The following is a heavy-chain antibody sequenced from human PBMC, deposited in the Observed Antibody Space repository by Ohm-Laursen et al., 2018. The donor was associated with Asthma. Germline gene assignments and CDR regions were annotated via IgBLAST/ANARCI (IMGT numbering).Heavy chain of an antibody. V-gene: IGHV1-69*01. J-gene: IGHJ4*02. D-gene: IGHD2-15*01. CDR3: ARKAGSCIVSTCYSLDF. CDR1: GGPFSTSV. CDR2: LNSVFGTS. Sequence: SSVKVSCKSLGGPFSTSVFGWVRQAPGQGLEWLGGLNSVFGTSTYAQKFHDRFIITADEYTSTVNMTLSSLTSEDTAVYYCARKAGSCIVSTCYSLDFWGQGTLVTVSS.